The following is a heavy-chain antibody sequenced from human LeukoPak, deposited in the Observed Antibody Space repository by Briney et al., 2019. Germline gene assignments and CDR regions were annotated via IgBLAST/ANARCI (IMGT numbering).Heavy chain of an antibody. V-gene: IGHV4-34*01. CDR2: INHSGST. CDR3: ARGRTRYYYYGSGSPRVPFDY. CDR1: GGSIGSYY. J-gene: IGHJ4*02. Sequence: SETLSLTCTVSGGSIGSYYWSWIRQPPGKGLEWIGEINHSGSTNYNPSLKSRVTISVDTSKNQFSLKLSSVTAADTAVYYCARGRTRYYYYGSGSPRVPFDYWGQGTLVTVSS. D-gene: IGHD3-10*01.